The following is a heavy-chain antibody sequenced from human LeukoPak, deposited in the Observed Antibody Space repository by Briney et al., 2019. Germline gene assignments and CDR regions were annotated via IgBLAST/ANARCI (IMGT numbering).Heavy chain of an antibody. CDR1: EYSFTSYW. V-gene: IGHV5-51*01. CDR3: ARRAYSSGWYGASVDY. J-gene: IGHJ4*02. Sequence: GESLKISCKGSEYSFTSYWIGWVRQMPGKGLEWMGIIYPGDSDTRYSPSFQGQVTISADKSISTAYLQWSSLKASDTAMYYCARRAYSSGWYGASVDYWGQGTLVTVSS. D-gene: IGHD6-19*01. CDR2: IYPGDSDT.